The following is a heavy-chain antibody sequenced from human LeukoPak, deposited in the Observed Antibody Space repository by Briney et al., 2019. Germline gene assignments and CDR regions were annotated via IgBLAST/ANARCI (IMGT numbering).Heavy chain of an antibody. J-gene: IGHJ4*02. CDR2: ISSSSSYI. D-gene: IGHD5-24*01. CDR1: GFTFSSYS. V-gene: IGHV3-21*01. CDR3: ARVTRDGYFDY. Sequence: PGGSLRLSCAASGFTFSSYSMNWVHQAPGKGLEWVSSISSSSSYIYYADSVKGRFTISRDNAKNSLYLQMNSLRAEDTAVYYCARVTRDGYFDYWGQGTLVTVSS.